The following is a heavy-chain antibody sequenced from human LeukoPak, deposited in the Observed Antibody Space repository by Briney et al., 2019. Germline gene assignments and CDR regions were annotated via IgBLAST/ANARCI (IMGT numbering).Heavy chain of an antibody. CDR2: IYYSGST. J-gene: IGHJ4*02. CDR3: ARGVPAAQASDY. D-gene: IGHD2-2*01. CDR1: GGSIGSGDYY. V-gene: IGHV4-30-4*01. Sequence: SETLSLTCTVSGGSIGSGDYYWSWIRQPPGKGLERIGYIYYSGSTYYNPSLKSRVTISVDTSKNQFSLKLSSVTAADTAVYYCARGVPAAQASDYWGQGTLVTVSS.